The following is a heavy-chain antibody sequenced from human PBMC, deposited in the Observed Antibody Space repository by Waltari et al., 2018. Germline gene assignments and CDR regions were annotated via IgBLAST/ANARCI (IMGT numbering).Heavy chain of an antibody. D-gene: IGHD6-19*01. CDR1: GFTFRTHW. CDR3: ARASAVPGTRDY. J-gene: IGHJ4*02. V-gene: IGHV3-7*01. CDR2: INQAGTDK. Sequence: EVQLVESGGDLVQPGGSLRLSCAASGFTFRTHWMSWMRQAPGKGLEWVANINQAGTDKYYVDSVKGRFTISRDNARNSLYLQMSSLRVEDTAFYYCARASAVPGTRDYWGQGTLVTVSS.